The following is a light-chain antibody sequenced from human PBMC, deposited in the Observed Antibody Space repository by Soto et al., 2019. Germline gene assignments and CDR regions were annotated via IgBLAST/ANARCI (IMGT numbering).Light chain of an antibody. CDR1: QSISSY. V-gene: IGKV1-39*01. CDR3: QQRYSTPHT. CDR2: AAS. J-gene: IGKJ2*01. Sequence: DIQMTQSPSSLSASVGDRVTITCRASQSISSYLNWYQQKPGKAPKLLIYAASSLRSGVPSRFSGSGSGTAFTLTISSLQPEEFATYYCQQRYSTPHTFGQGTKLEIK.